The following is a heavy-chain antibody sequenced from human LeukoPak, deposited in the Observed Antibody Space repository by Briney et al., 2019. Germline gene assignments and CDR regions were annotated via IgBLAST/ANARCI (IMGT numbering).Heavy chain of an antibody. CDR3: ASLYYYDSSGYLGFHFDY. Sequence: SETLSLTCAVYGGSFSGYYWGWIRQPPGKGLEWIGSIYYSGSTYYNPSLKSRVTISVDTSKNQFSLKLSSVTAADTAVYYCASLYYYDSSGYLGFHFDYWGQGTLVTVSS. J-gene: IGHJ4*02. D-gene: IGHD3-22*01. CDR1: GGSFSGYY. CDR2: IYYSGST. V-gene: IGHV4-34*01.